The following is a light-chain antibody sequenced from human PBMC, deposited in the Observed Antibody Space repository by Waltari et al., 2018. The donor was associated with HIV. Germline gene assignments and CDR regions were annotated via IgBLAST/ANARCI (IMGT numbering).Light chain of an antibody. Sequence: QSVLTHPPSVSAAPGQKVPIPCSGSRSHIGSYSVSWYQQFPGTAPRRLIFDTYKRPSGIPDRFSASKSGTSATLDITGLQIGDEADYYCATWDNSLSIGVFGGGTKLTVL. CDR3: ATWDNSLSIGV. CDR2: DTY. V-gene: IGLV1-51*01. J-gene: IGLJ3*02. CDR1: RSHIGSYS.